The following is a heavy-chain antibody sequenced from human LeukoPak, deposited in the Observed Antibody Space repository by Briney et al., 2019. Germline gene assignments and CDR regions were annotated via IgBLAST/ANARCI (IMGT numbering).Heavy chain of an antibody. CDR1: GFTFSSFS. Sequence: AGGSLRLSCVASGFTFSSFSMDWVRQAPGKGLEWVSYISSTSSTIYYADSVQGRFTSSRDNAKNSLYLQMNSLTAEDTAVYFCAKGYGYSGYDLMPGFDYWGQGTLVTVSS. V-gene: IGHV3-48*04. CDR3: AKGYGYSGYDLMPGFDY. J-gene: IGHJ4*02. CDR2: ISSTSSTI. D-gene: IGHD5-12*01.